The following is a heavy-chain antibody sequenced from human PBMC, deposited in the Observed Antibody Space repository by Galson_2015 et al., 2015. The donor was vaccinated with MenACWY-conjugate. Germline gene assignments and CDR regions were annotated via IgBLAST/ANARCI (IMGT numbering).Heavy chain of an antibody. D-gene: IGHD1-26*01. CDR1: GYYFTSYW. CDR2: ISPGDSNT. J-gene: IGHJ6*02. Sequence: QSGAEVKQPGESLKISCKGSGYYFTSYWIAWVRQIPGKGLEWMGLISPGDSNTRYSPSFQGQVTISADKSISTAYLQWSSLKASDTAMYYCARHPPGGRGMDVWGQGTTITVSS. CDR3: ARHPPGGRGMDV. V-gene: IGHV5-51*01.